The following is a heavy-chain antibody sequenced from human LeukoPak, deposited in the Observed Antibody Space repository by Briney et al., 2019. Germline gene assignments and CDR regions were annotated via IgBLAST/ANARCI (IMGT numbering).Heavy chain of an antibody. V-gene: IGHV4-61*01. J-gene: IGHJ4*02. CDR2: IYYSGST. D-gene: IGHD4-17*01. CDR1: GGSVSSGSYY. Sequence: PSETLSLTCTVSGGSVSSGSYYWSWIRQPPGKGLEWIGYIYYSGSTNYNPSLKSRVTISVDTTKNQFSLKLSSVNAAHTAVYYCARVVYGGDYGNGDYWAQGTLVTVSS. CDR3: ARVVYGGDYGNGDY.